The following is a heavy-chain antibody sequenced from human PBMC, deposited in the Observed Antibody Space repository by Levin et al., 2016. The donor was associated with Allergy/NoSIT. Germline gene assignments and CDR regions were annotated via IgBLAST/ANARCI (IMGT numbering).Heavy chain of an antibody. CDR2: IYYSGST. CDR1: GGSITSSIYF. CDR3: ARQSARSSSPNIYLYYYYYYMDV. Sequence: SETLSLTCTVSGGSITSSIYFWGWIRQPPGKGLEWIGTIYYSGSTYYNPSLKSRVTISVDTSKNQFSLKLTSLTAADTAVYYCARQSARSSSPNIYLYYYYYYMDVWGKGTTVTVSS. V-gene: IGHV4-39*01. D-gene: IGHD6-6*01. J-gene: IGHJ6*03.